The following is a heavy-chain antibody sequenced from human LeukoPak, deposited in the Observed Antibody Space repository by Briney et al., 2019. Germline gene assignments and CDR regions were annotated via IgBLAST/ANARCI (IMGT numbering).Heavy chain of an antibody. CDR1: GFTFSSYW. CDR3: ARDVVGSLDY. J-gene: IGHJ4*02. V-gene: IGHV3-7*01. CDR2: IKGDESAR. D-gene: IGHD1-26*01. Sequence: GGSLRLSCAASGFTFSSYWMAWVRPAPGTGLEWVANIKGDESARHQADSVKGRFTISRDNTRNSLYLQMTNLRGDDTAVYYCARDVVGSLDYWGQGTLVTVAS.